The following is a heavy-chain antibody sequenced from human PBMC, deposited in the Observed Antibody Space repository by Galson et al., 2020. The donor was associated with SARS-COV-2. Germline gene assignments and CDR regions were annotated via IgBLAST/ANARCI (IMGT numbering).Heavy chain of an antibody. V-gene: IGHV3-33*01. J-gene: IGHJ6*02. CDR3: ARDGQWLVPNAMDV. D-gene: IGHD6-19*01. CDR2: IWYDASNK. CDR1: GFTFSPYG. Sequence: SLRLSCIGSGFTFSPYGMHWVRQAPGKGLEWVAVIWYDASNKYYADSVKGRFTISRDNSKNTLYLQMNSLRVEDTAVYYCARDGQWLVPNAMDVWGQGTTVTVSS.